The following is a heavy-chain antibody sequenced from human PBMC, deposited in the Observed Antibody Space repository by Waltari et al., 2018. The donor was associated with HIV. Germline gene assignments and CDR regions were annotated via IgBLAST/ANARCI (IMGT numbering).Heavy chain of an antibody. CDR2: IYPDDSDA. CDR1: GHIFRDHW. Sequence: EVQLVQSGAEVKQPGESLKISCKASGHIFRDHWIGWVRQPPGKGLEWMGIIYPDDSDARYSPSFQGHIRFSVDRSTSTAYVQWTSVKTSDTAVYYCARQKESRLDDWGQGTQVTVSS. J-gene: IGHJ4*02. V-gene: IGHV5-51*01. D-gene: IGHD1-1*01. CDR3: ARQKESRLDD.